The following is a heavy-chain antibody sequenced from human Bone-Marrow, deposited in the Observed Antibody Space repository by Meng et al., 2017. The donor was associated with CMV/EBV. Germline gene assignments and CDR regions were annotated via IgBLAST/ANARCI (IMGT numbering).Heavy chain of an antibody. CDR3: ARGSGNYDPHYYYGMDV. J-gene: IGHJ6*02. CDR2: IYYSGST. Sequence: SETLSLTCTVSGGSISSYYWSWIRQPPGKGLEWIGYIYYSGSTNYNPSLKSRVTISVDTSKNQFSLKLSSVTAADTAVYYCARGSGNYDPHYYYGMDVWGQGTTVTFSS. D-gene: IGHD1-7*01. CDR1: GGSISSYY. V-gene: IGHV4-59*01.